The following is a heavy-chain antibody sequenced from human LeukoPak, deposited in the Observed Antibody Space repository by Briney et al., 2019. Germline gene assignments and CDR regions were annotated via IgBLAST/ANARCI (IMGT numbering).Heavy chain of an antibody. V-gene: IGHV4-31*03. Sequence: SQTLSLTCTVSGGSISSGGYYWSWIRQHPGKGLEWIGFIYYSWSTYYNPSLKSRVTISVDTSKNQFSLKLSSVTAADTAVYYCARGGYCSGGSCYLSVDYWGQGTLVTVSS. CDR1: GGSISSGGYY. CDR3: ARGGYCSGGSCYLSVDY. J-gene: IGHJ4*02. CDR2: IYYSWST. D-gene: IGHD2-15*01.